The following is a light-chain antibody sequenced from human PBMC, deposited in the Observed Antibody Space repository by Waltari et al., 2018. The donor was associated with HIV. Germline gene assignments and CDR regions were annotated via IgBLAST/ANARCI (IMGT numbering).Light chain of an antibody. Sequence: SYELTQPPSVSVSPGQTARITCSGDVLSKQYTFWYQQKPGQAPVLVIYKDSERPSGIPERFSGSSSGTTVTLTISGVRAEDEADYYCQSADSSGAYVYVFGTGTKVTVI. CDR3: QSADSSGAYVYV. V-gene: IGLV3-25*03. CDR2: KDS. J-gene: IGLJ1*01. CDR1: VLSKQY.